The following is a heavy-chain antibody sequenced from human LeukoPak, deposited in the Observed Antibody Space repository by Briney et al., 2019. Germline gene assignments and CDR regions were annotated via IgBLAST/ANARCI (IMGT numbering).Heavy chain of an antibody. Sequence: PGGSLRLSCVGSGFTFSAFGMHWVRQAPGKGLEWVAFIRNDRSDKYYADSVKGRFTISRDNSMNTLYMQMNSLRVEDTAVYYCAETDPGAVALGGYWGQGTLVTVSS. CDR2: IRNDRSDK. CDR1: GFTFSAFG. CDR3: AETDPGAVALGGY. J-gene: IGHJ4*02. V-gene: IGHV3-30*02. D-gene: IGHD1-26*01.